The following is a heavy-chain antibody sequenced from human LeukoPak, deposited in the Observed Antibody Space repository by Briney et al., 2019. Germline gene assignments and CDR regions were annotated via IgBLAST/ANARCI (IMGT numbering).Heavy chain of an antibody. J-gene: IGHJ3*02. D-gene: IGHD2-15*01. Sequence: ASVKLSCKASGYTFTGYYMHWVRQAPGQGLEWMGWINPNSGGTNYAQKFQGRVTMTRDTSISTDYMELSRLRSDDTAVYYCARDRGYCSGGSCFDAFDIWGQGTMVTVSS. CDR3: ARDRGYCSGGSCFDAFDI. CDR2: INPNSGGT. CDR1: GYTFTGYY. V-gene: IGHV1-2*02.